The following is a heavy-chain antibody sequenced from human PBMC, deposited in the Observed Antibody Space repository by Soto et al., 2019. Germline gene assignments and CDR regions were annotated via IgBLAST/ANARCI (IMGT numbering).Heavy chain of an antibody. D-gene: IGHD3-16*02. J-gene: IGHJ4*02. V-gene: IGHV1-3*01. CDR3: ARSFHLGELSPYFDS. CDR2: INAGNGNT. Sequence: GASVKVSCKASGYTFTSYAMHWVRQAPGQRLEWMGWINAGNGNTKYSQKFQGRVTITRDTSASTAYMELSSLRSEDTAVYYCARSFHLGELSPYFDSWGQGTLVTVSS. CDR1: GYTFTSYA.